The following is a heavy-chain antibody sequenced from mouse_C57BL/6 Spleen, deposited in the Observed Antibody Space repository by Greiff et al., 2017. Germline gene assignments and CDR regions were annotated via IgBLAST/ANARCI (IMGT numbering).Heavy chain of an antibody. Sequence: EVQLVESGAELVRPGASVKLSCTASGFNIKDYYMHWVKQRPEQGLEWIGRIDPENGDTEYAPKFQGKATMTADTSSNTAYLQLSSLTSEDTAVYYCATWYYYGSRDAMDYWGQGTSVTVSS. CDR3: ATWYYYGSRDAMDY. J-gene: IGHJ4*01. V-gene: IGHV14-1*01. CDR2: IDPENGDT. D-gene: IGHD1-1*01. CDR1: GFNIKDYY.